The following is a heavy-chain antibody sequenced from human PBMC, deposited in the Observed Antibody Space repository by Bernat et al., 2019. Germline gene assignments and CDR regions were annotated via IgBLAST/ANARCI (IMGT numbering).Heavy chain of an antibody. J-gene: IGHJ3*02. V-gene: IGHV4-31*03. CDR1: GGSISRGGYY. CDR3: AREGGDMLTPFDI. D-gene: IGHD3-9*01. Sequence: QVQLQESGPGLVKPSQTLSLTCTVPGGSISRGGYYWSWIRQHPGKGLEWIGYIYYSGSTYYNPSLKSRVTISVDTSKNQFALKRSSVTAADTAVYYCAREGGDMLTPFDIWSQGTMVTVSS. CDR2: IYYSGST.